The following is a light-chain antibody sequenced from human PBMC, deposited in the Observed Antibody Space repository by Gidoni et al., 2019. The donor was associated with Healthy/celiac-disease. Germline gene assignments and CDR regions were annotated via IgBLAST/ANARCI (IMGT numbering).Light chain of an antibody. CDR1: QSVLYSSNHKNY. J-gene: IGKJ1*01. Sequence: DIVMTQSPDSLAVSLGERATINCKSSQSVLYSSNHKNYLAWYQQKPGQPPNLLISWASTRESGVPDRFSGSGSGTDFTLTISSLQAEDVAVYYCQQYYSTPPTFGQGTKVEIK. CDR2: WAS. CDR3: QQYYSTPPT. V-gene: IGKV4-1*01.